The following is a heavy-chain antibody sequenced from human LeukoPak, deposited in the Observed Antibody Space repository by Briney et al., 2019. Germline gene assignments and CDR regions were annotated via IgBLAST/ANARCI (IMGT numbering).Heavy chain of an antibody. D-gene: IGHD3-10*01. CDR1: GFTFSSYA. Sequence: PGGSLRLSCAASGFTFSSYAMSWVRQAPGKGLEWVSTISGSGGSSYYADSVKGRFTISRDNSKNTLYLQMNSLRAEDTAVYYCAKVRGVIIGYMDVWGKGTTVTISS. CDR3: AKVRGVIIGYMDV. V-gene: IGHV3-23*01. J-gene: IGHJ6*03. CDR2: ISGSGGSS.